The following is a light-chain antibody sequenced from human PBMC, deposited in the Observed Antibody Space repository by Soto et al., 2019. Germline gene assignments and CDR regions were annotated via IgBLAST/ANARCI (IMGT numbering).Light chain of an antibody. Sequence: QSALTQPASVSGSPGQSITISCTGTSSDVGGYDYVSWYQLHPGKAPKLMIYDVSHRPSGVSDRFSGSKSGNTASLTISGLQAEDEADYYCSSYTTTSRLFGGGTKLTVL. CDR3: SSYTTTSRL. CDR1: SSDVGGYDY. CDR2: DVS. V-gene: IGLV2-14*03. J-gene: IGLJ2*01.